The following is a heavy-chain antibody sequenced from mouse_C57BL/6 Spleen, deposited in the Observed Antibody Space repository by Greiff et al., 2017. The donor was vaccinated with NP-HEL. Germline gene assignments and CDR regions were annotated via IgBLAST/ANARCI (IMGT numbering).Heavy chain of an antibody. J-gene: IGHJ2*01. CDR1: GYTFTDYE. CDR2: IDPETGGT. D-gene: IGHD2-2*01. V-gene: IGHV1-15*01. CDR3: TRYGYHYFDY. Sequence: QVQLQQSGAELVRPGASVTLSCKASGYTFTDYEMHWVKQTPVHGLEWIGAIDPETGGTAYNQKFKGKAILTADKSSSTAYMELRSLTSEDSAVYYCTRYGYHYFDYWGQGTTLTVSS.